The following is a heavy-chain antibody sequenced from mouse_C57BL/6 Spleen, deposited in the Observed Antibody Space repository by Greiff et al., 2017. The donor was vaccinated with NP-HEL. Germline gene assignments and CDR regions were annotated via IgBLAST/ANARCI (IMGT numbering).Heavy chain of an antibody. J-gene: IGHJ4*01. CDR2: IDPSDSYT. CDR3: ARVGDGYNNAMEY. Sequence: QVQLQQSGAALVMPGASVKLSCKASGYTFTSYWMHWVTQRPGQGLEWIGEIDPSDSYTNYNQKFKGKSTLTVDKSSSTAYMQLSSLTSEDSAVYYCARVGDGYNNAMEYWGQGTTGTVSS. V-gene: IGHV1-69*01. D-gene: IGHD2-3*01. CDR1: GYTFTSYW.